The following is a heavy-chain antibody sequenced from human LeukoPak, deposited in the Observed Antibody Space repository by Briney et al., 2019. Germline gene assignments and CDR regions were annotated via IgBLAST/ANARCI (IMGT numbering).Heavy chain of an antibody. D-gene: IGHD3-10*01. J-gene: IGHJ4*02. V-gene: IGHV4-34*01. Sequence: SETLSLTCAVYGGSFSGYYWSWIRQPPGKGLEWIGEINHSGSTNYNPSHKSRVTISVDTSKNQFSLKLSSVTAADTAVYYCARGLWNTMVRGVITPLPYYFDYWGQGTLVTVSS. CDR2: INHSGST. CDR3: ARGLWNTMVRGVITPLPYYFDY. CDR1: GGSFSGYY.